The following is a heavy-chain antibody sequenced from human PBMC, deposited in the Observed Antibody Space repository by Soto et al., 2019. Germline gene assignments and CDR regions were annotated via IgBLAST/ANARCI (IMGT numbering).Heavy chain of an antibody. V-gene: IGHV4-61*01. CDR3: AREPFTVTNCYYCSLVF. J-gene: IGHJ6*02. D-gene: IGHD4-17*01. CDR1: GGSVSSGSSN. CDR2: IYYSGST. Sequence: SETLSLTCNVSGGSVSSGSSNWSWLRQPPGKGLEWIGYIYYSGSTHYNPSLKSRVTISVDTSKNQFSLKLSSVTAADTAVYYCAREPFTVTNCYYCSLVFWGQG.